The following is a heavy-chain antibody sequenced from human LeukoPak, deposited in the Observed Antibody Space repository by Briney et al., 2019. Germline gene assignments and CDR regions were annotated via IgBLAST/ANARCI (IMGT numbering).Heavy chain of an antibody. CDR3: GRSRGAGPGAHFDV. V-gene: IGHV3-11*03. CDR1: GLSFSDEY. D-gene: IGHD6-19*01. J-gene: IGHJ4*02. CDR2: ISASGSYT. Sequence: PGGSLRLSCAASGLSFSDEYMSWIRQAPGQGLEWISYISASGSYTNYADSVKGRFTISRDNAKNSLYLQMNSLRAEDTAVYYCGRSRGAGPGAHFDVWGQGTLVTVSS.